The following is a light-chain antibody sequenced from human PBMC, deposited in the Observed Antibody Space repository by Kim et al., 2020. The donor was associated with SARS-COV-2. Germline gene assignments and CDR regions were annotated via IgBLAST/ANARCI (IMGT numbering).Light chain of an antibody. CDR3: NSRDSSGNHVV. V-gene: IGLV3-19*01. CDR2: GKN. Sequence: ALGQTVRITCQGDSLRSYYASWYQQKPGQAPVLVIYGKNNRPSGIPDRFSGSSSGNTASLTITGAQAEDEANYYCNSRDSSGNHVVFGGGTQLTVL. CDR1: SLRSYY. J-gene: IGLJ2*01.